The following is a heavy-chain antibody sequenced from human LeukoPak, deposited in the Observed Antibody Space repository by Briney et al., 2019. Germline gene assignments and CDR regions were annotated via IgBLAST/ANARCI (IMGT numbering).Heavy chain of an antibody. J-gene: IGHJ3*02. CDR2: INHSGST. V-gene: IGHV4-34*01. D-gene: IGHD6-19*01. Sequence: SETLSLTCAVYGGSFSGYYWSWIRQPPGKGLEWIGEINHSGSTNYNPSLKSRVTISVDTSKNQFSLKLSSVTAADTAVYYCARRRGGYSSGWYRNDAFDIWGQGTMVTVSS. CDR1: GGSFSGYY. CDR3: ARRRGGYSSGWYRNDAFDI.